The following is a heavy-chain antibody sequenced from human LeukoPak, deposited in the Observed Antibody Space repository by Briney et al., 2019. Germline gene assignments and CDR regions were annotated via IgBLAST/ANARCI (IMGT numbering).Heavy chain of an antibody. CDR3: ARGCRGCSGRHGVDY. CDR1: GFTLSDHY. CDR2: ISGSSITI. V-gene: IGHV3-11*01. J-gene: IGHJ4*02. D-gene: IGHD6-19*01. Sequence: PGGSLSLSCAASGFTLSDHYMSWIRQAPGKGLEWVSYISGSSITIYYADSVKGRFTISRDNAKNSLYRQMNNLSAEDTALYFCARGCRGCSGRHGVDYWGLGTLVNVTS.